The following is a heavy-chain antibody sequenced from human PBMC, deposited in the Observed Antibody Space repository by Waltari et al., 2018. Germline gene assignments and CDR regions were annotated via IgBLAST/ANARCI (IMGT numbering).Heavy chain of an antibody. CDR2: IYYSGST. CDR3: ARDRAGANPQYWYFDL. V-gene: IGHV4-59*01. D-gene: IGHD3-10*01. Sequence: QVQLQESGPGLVKPSETLSLTCTVSGGSLSSYYWSWIRQPPGKGLEWIGYIYYSGSTNYNPSLKSRVTISVDTSKNQFSLKLSSVTAADTAVYYCARDRAGANPQYWYFDLWGRGTLVTVSS. CDR1: GGSLSSYY. J-gene: IGHJ2*01.